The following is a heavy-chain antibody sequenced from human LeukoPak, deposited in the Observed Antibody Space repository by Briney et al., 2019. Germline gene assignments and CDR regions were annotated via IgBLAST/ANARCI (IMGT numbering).Heavy chain of an antibody. J-gene: IGHJ5*02. CDR3: ARGGDIVVVVAATGYWFDP. D-gene: IGHD2-15*01. Sequence: PSETLSLTCAVYGGSFSGYYWSWIRQPPGKGLEWIGEINHSGSTNYNPSLKSRVTISVDTSKNQFSLKLSSVTAADTAVYYCARGGDIVVVVAATGYWFDPWGQGTLVTVSS. CDR1: GGSFSGYY. CDR2: INHSGST. V-gene: IGHV4-34*01.